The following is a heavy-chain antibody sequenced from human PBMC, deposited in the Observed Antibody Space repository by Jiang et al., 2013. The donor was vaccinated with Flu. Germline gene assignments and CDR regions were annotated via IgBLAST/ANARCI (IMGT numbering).Heavy chain of an antibody. D-gene: IGHD3-10*01. CDR1: GFTFSSYA. V-gene: IGHV3-30-3*01. J-gene: IGHJ6*02. CDR2: ISYDGSNK. Sequence: VQLVESGGGVVQPGRSLRLSCAASGFTFSSYAMHWVRQAPGKGLEWVAVISYDGSNKYYADSVKGRFTISRDNSKNTLYLQMNSLRAEDTAVYYCARDDFIGSVPMVGGMDVWGQ. CDR3: ARDDFIGSVPMVGGMDV.